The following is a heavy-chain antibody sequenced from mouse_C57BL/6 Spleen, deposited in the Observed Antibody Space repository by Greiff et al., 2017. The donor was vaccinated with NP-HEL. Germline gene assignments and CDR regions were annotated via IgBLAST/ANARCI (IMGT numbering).Heavy chain of an antibody. CDR1: GYSFTGYY. CDR3: ARSGYYYGSSWYFDV. CDR2: INPSTGGT. V-gene: IGHV1-42*01. Sequence: EVKLVESGPELVKPGASVKISCKASGYSFTGYYMNWVKQSPEKSLEWIGEINPSTGGTTYNQKFKAKATLTVDKSSSTAYMQLKSLTSEDSAVYYCARSGYYYGSSWYFDVWGTGTTVTVSS. D-gene: IGHD1-1*01. J-gene: IGHJ1*03.